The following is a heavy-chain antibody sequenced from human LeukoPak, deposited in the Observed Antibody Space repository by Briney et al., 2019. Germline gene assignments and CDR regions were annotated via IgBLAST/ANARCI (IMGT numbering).Heavy chain of an antibody. V-gene: IGHV4-39*07. CDR3: ARDQTGTNDAFDI. CDR1: GVSISSSSYY. J-gene: IGHJ3*02. Sequence: SETLSLTCTVSGVSISSSSYYWGWIRQPPGKGLEWIGSIYYSGSTYYNPSLKSRVTISVDTSKNQFSLKLSSVTAADTAVYYCARDQTGTNDAFDIWGQGTMVTVSS. CDR2: IYYSGST. D-gene: IGHD1-1*01.